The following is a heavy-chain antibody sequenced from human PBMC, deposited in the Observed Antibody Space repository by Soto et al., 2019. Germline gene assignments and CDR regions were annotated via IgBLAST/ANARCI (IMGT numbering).Heavy chain of an antibody. CDR2: ISGSGGST. V-gene: IGHV3-23*01. D-gene: IGHD3-3*01. Sequence: GGSLRLSCAASGFTFSSYAMSWVRQAPGKGLEWVSAISGSGGSTYYADSVKGRFTISRDNSKNTLYLQMNSLRAEDTAVYYCAKAYDFWSGHSQNSSDYPGQGPLLTVSS. CDR3: AKAYDFWSGHSQNSSDY. J-gene: IGHJ4*02. CDR1: GFTFSSYA.